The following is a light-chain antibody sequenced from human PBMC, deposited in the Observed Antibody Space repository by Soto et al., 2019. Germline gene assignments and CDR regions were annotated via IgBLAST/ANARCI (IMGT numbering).Light chain of an antibody. CDR1: SSDVGGYNY. J-gene: IGLJ1*01. Sequence: QSAVTQPASVSGSPGQSITISCTGTSSDVGGYNYVSWYQQHPGKAPKLMIYEVSNRPSGVSNRFSGSKSGNTASLTISGLQAEDEADYYCSSYTSSSIDDVFGTGTKLTVL. CDR2: EVS. V-gene: IGLV2-14*01. CDR3: SSYTSSSIDDV.